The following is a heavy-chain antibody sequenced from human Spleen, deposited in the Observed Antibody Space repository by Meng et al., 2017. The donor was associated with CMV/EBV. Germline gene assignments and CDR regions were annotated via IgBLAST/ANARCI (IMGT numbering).Heavy chain of an antibody. D-gene: IGHD2-21*02. CDR2: IYYSGST. CDR1: GAISSVGYY. Sequence: GAISSVGYYWSWIRQHPGKGLEWIGYIYYSGSTYYNPSLKSRVTISIDTSQHHFSLPLLSVTSAHPPFYSFPINERYSALLFSSYYSGQGTLVTVSS. CDR3: PINERYSALLFSSYY. V-gene: IGHV4-31*07. J-gene: IGHJ4*02.